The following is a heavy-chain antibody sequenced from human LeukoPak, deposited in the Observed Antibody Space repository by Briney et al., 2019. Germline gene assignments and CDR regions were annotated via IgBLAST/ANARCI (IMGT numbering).Heavy chain of an antibody. CDR3: ARGTYYYDSSPRSGAFDI. V-gene: IGHV3-7*01. J-gene: IGHJ3*02. CDR1: GFTFSDHY. Sequence: GGSLRLSCAASGFTFSDHYMTWVRQAPGKGLEWVATIDRDGRVRYYVDSVKGRFTISRDNAKNSLYLQMNSLRVEDTAVYYCARGTYYYDSSPRSGAFDIWGQGTMVTVSS. D-gene: IGHD3-22*01. CDR2: IDRDGRVR.